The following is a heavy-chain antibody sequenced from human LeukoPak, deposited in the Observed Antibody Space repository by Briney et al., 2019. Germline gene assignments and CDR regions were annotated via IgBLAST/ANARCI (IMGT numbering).Heavy chain of an antibody. CDR2: IKRDGSQQ. D-gene: IGHD1-26*01. V-gene: IGHV3-7*03. Sequence: PGGSLRLSCAASGFTFSSYWMNWVRQAPGKGLEWVASIKRDGSQQAYVDSVKGRFTISRDNSKNTLYLQMNSLRAEDMAVYYCVKGELMRSDCWGQGALVTVSS. CDR3: VKGELMRSDC. CDR1: GFTFSSYW. J-gene: IGHJ4*02.